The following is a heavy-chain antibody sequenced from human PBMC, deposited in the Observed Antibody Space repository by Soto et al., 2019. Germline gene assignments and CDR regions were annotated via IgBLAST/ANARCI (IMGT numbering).Heavy chain of an antibody. D-gene: IGHD3-10*01. Sequence: DVHLVESGGGLVQPGGSLRLSCAASGYSVSYRYMSWVRQAPGKGLEWVSVMFSDGNTFYADSVRGRFTISRDNSKNTVYLQMNSLRVEDTAVYYCTTPSGGYWGQGTLVAVSS. CDR2: MFSDGNT. V-gene: IGHV3-66*01. CDR3: TTPSGGY. CDR1: GYSVSYRY. J-gene: IGHJ4*02.